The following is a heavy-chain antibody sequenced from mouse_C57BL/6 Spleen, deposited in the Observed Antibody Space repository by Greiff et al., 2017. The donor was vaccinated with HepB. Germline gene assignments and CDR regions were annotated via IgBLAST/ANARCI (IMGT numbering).Heavy chain of an antibody. CDR1: GYTFTSYW. J-gene: IGHJ1*03. CDR3: AREGTGDWYFDV. CDR2: INPSNGGT. Sequence: QVQPQQPGTELVKPGASVKLSCKASGYTFTSYWMHWVKQRPGQGLEWIGNINPSNGGTNYNEKFKSKATLTVDKSSSTAYMQLSSLTSEDSAVYYCAREGTGDWYFDVWGTGTTVTVSS. V-gene: IGHV1-53*01. D-gene: IGHD4-1*01.